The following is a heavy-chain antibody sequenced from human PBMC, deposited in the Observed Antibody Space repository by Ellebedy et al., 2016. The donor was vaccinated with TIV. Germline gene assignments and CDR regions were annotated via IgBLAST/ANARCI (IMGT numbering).Heavy chain of an antibody. J-gene: IGHJ4*02. Sequence: GESLKISCAASGFTFSNSWMSWVRQAPGKGLEWVSNIKQDGSEKYYVDSVKGRFTISSDNAKSSLYLQMNSLKAEDTAVYYCARYGGYNSVWNWGQGTLVTVSS. CDR3: ARYGGYNSVWN. D-gene: IGHD3-22*01. V-gene: IGHV3-7*01. CDR1: GFTFSNSW. CDR2: IKQDGSEK.